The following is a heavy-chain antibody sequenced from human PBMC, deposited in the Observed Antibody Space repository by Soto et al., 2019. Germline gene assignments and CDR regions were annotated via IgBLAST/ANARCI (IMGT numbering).Heavy chain of an antibody. CDR1: GYTFTSYG. Sequence: ASVKVSCKASGYTFTSYGISWVRQAPGQGLEWMGWISAYNGNTNSPQRLQGRVTMTTDTSTSTAYMELRSLRSDDTAVYYCAREEGYYDSSGYYYSGDKYYFDYWG. V-gene: IGHV1-18*01. D-gene: IGHD3-22*01. J-gene: IGHJ4*01. CDR3: AREEGYYDSSGYYYSGDKYYFDY. CDR2: ISAYNGNT.